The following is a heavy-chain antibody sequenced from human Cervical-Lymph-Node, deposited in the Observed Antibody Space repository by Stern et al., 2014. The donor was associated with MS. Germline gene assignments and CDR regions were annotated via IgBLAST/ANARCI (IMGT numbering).Heavy chain of an antibody. V-gene: IGHV5-51*03. J-gene: IGHJ4*02. CDR2: IYPGDSDI. D-gene: IGHD2-21*01. Sequence: EVQLLASGAELKEPGESLKISCKTSGYTFINYWIALVRQVPGKGLEWIGIIYPGDSDIRSSPYFPGHVTMSVDKSKTTAYLQWKSLKSSDTAVYYCARWSVACDYWGQGALITVSS. CDR3: ARWSVACDY. CDR1: GYTFINYW.